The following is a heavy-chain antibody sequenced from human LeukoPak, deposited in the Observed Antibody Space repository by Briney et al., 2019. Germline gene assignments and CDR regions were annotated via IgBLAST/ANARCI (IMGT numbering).Heavy chain of an antibody. V-gene: IGHV3-30*02. J-gene: IGHJ6*03. CDR3: AKADIYYYYYMDV. Sequence: GGSLRLSCAASGFTFSSYEMNWVRQAPGKGLEWVAFIRYDGSNKYYADSVKGRFTISRDNSKNTLYLQMNSLRAEDTAVYYCAKADIYYYYYMDVWGKGTTVTVSS. CDR2: IRYDGSNK. D-gene: IGHD3-9*01. CDR1: GFTFSSYE.